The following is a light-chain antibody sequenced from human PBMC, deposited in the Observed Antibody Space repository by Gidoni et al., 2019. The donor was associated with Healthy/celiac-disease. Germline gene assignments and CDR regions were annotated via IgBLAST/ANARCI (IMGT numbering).Light chain of an antibody. J-gene: IGKJ2*01. CDR2: GAS. Sequence: EIVMTQSPATLSVSPGERATLSCRASQSVSSNLAWYQQKPGQAPRLLIDGASTRATGITARFSGSGSGTEFNLTISSLQSEDFAVYYCQQYNNWPPYTFGQGTKLENK. CDR1: QSVSSN. V-gene: IGKV3-15*01. CDR3: QQYNNWPPYT.